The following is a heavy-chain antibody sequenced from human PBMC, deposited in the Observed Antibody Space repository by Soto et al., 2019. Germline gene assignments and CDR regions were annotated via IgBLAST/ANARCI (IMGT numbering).Heavy chain of an antibody. J-gene: IGHJ4*02. D-gene: IGHD6-6*01. Sequence: VGSLRLSCAASGFTFNTYAMSWVRQAPGKGLEWVSTISGSGGTTYYADSVNGRFTISRDNSKNTLSLQMNSLRTEDTAIYYCARGGQYSSSPLDYWGQGALVTVSS. CDR3: ARGGQYSSSPLDY. CDR1: GFTFNTYA. V-gene: IGHV3-23*01. CDR2: ISGSGGTT.